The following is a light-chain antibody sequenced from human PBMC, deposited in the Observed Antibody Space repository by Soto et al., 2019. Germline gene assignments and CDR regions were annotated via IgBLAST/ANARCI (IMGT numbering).Light chain of an antibody. CDR1: QSISTS. CDR3: QQSYITPLT. V-gene: IGKV1-39*01. J-gene: IGKJ4*01. Sequence: DIQMTQSPSSLSASVGDRVTITCRASQSISTSLNWYQQKPEKAPELLIYAASSLQSGVPSRFSGSGSGTDFTLTISSLQPEDFATYYCQQSYITPLTFGGGTRVEIK. CDR2: AAS.